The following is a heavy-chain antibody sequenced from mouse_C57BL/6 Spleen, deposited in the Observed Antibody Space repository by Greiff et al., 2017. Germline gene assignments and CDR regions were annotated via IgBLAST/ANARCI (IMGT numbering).Heavy chain of an antibody. J-gene: IGHJ2*01. V-gene: IGHV1-15*01. Sequence: VQLQQSGAELVRPGASVTLSCKASGYTFTDYEMHWVQQTPVHGLEWIGAIDPETGGTAYNQKFKGKAILTADKSSSTAYMELRSLTSEDSAVYYCTRPIYYYGSSYSYFDYWGQGTTLTVSS. D-gene: IGHD1-1*01. CDR2: IDPETGGT. CDR3: TRPIYYYGSSYSYFDY. CDR1: GYTFTDYE.